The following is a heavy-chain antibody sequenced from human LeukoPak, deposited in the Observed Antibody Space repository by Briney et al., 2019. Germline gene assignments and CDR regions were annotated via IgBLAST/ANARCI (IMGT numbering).Heavy chain of an antibody. J-gene: IGHJ4*02. D-gene: IGHD3-9*01. CDR1: GYTFTGYY. Sequence: ASVKVSCKASGYTFTGYYMHWVRQAPGQGLEWMGWINPNSGGTNYAQKFQGRVTMTRDTSISTAYMELSRLRSDDTAVYYCARDHYDILTGYYEDESLDYWGQGTLVTVSS. V-gene: IGHV1-2*02. CDR2: INPNSGGT. CDR3: ARDHYDILTGYYEDESLDY.